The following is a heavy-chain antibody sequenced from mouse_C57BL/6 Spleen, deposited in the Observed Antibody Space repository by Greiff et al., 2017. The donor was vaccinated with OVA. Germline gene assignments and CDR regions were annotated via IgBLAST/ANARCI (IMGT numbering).Heavy chain of an antibody. V-gene: IGHV5-6*01. D-gene: IGHD2-4*01. Sequence: EVQGVESGGDLVKPGGSLKLSCAASGFTFSSYGMSWVRQTPDKRLEWVATISSGGSYTYYPDSVKGRFTISRDNAKNTLYLQMSSLKSEDTAMYYCARQGDYTSFDYWGQGTTLTVSS. CDR3: ARQGDYTSFDY. CDR1: GFTFSSYG. J-gene: IGHJ2*01. CDR2: ISSGGSYT.